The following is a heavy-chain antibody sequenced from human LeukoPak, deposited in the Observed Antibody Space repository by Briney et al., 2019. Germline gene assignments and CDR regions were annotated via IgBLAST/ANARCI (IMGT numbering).Heavy chain of an antibody. J-gene: IGHJ4*02. V-gene: IGHV1-8*02. CDR2: MKSNNGHT. CDR3: ARDHSSGWYWPGDY. D-gene: IGHD6-19*01. Sequence: ASVKVSCKASGGTFSSYAISWVRQAPGQGLEWMGWMKSNNGHTGYAQKFQGRVTMTRDTSTSTVYMELSSLRSEDTAVYYCARDHSSGWYWPGDYWGQGTLVTVSS. CDR1: GGTFSSYA.